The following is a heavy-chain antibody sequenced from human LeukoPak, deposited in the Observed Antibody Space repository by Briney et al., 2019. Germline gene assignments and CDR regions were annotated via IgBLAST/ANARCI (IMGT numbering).Heavy chain of an antibody. Sequence: GASVKVSCKASGYTFTGYYMHWVRQAPGQGLEWVGWINPISGGTHYAQKFQGRVTMTRDTSINTAYMELSGLRSDDTAVYFCARAHYDNTNLVNDAFQFWGQGTLVTVSS. J-gene: IGHJ3*01. D-gene: IGHD3-22*01. CDR2: INPISGGT. CDR1: GYTFTGYY. V-gene: IGHV1-2*02. CDR3: ARAHYDNTNLVNDAFQF.